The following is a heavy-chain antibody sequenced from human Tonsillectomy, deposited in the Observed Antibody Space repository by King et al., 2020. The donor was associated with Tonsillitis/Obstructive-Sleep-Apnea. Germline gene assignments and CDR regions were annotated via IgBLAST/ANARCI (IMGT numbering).Heavy chain of an antibody. Sequence: QLVQSGAEVKKPGSSVKVSCKASGGTFSSYAISWVRQAPGQGLEWMGGIIPILGIANYAQKFQGRVTITADKSTSTAYMELSSLRSEDTAVCYGARGRGREDLGGGNDYWGQGTLVTVSS. D-gene: IGHD3-16*01. J-gene: IGHJ4*02. CDR1: GGTFSSYA. CDR3: ARGRGREDLGGGNDY. CDR2: IIPILGIA. V-gene: IGHV1-69*10.